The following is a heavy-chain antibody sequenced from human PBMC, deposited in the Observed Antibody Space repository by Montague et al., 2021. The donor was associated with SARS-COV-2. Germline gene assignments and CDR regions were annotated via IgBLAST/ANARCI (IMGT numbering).Heavy chain of an antibody. CDR3: SRVKPSWSHCSHYFDY. D-gene: IGHD2-15*01. J-gene: IGHJ4*02. V-gene: IGHV4-59*12. CDR2: VNLSGST. Sequence: SETLSLTCTVSGGSISSYYWSWIRQPPGKGLEWIGYVNLSGSTNYNPSLKSRVTISVDTSRNQFSLTLSSVTAADTAVYYCSRVKPSWSHCSHYFDYWGQGTLVTVSS. CDR1: GGSISSYY.